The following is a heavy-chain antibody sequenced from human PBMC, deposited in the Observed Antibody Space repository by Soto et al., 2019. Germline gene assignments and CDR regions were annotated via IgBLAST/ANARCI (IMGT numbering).Heavy chain of an antibody. Sequence: QVHLVQPGAEVEQPGSSVKVSCKASGGTTSSYTISWVRQSPGQGLEWMGNIVPMINKVDYAQKFQGRVTITADKSTRTVYMELSSLKSEDTAVYFCALRTGNWNPLADWGQGTLVTVSS. CDR3: ALRTGNWNPLAD. CDR2: IVPMINKV. CDR1: GGTTSSYT. V-gene: IGHV1-69*02. D-gene: IGHD1-1*01. J-gene: IGHJ4*02.